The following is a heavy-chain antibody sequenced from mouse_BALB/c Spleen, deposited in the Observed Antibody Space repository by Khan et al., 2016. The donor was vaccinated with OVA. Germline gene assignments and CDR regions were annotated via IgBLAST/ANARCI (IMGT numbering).Heavy chain of an antibody. J-gene: IGHJ1*01. CDR2: IYPGIFYI. D-gene: IGHD3-1*01. CDR3: TEWATWFFDF. Sequence: QVQLQQSGVELVRPGSSVKISCKASGYTFTNSWLGWVKQRPGHGLEWIGDIYPGIFYIYYNEKFKGKATLTEDTSSSTAYLQLTSLTSEDAAVYCCTEWATWFFDFWGAGTTVTVSS. CDR1: GYTFTNSW. V-gene: IGHV1-63*02.